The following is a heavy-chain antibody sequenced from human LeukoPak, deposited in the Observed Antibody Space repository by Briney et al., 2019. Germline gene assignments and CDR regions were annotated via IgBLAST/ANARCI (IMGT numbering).Heavy chain of an antibody. CDR2: INQDGSAR. D-gene: IGHD1-1*01. CDR1: GFTFSSYW. V-gene: IGHV3-7*01. Sequence: GGSLRLSCAASGFTFSSYWMVWVRQAPGKGLEWVANINQDGSARYSVDSVKGRFTISRDNAKNSLYLQMNSLRAEDTAVYYCARTGGPGEFDYWGQGTLVTVSS. CDR3: ARTGGPGEFDY. J-gene: IGHJ4*02.